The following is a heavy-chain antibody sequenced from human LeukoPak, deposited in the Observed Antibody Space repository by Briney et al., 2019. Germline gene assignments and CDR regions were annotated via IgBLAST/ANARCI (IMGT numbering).Heavy chain of an antibody. J-gene: IGHJ4*02. V-gene: IGHV3-23*01. D-gene: IGHD3-10*01. CDR1: GFTFSSYA. CDR3: ARGYGLLWFGELSYFDY. Sequence: GGSLRLSCAASGFTFSSYAMSWVRQAPGKGLEWVSAISGSGGSTYYADSVKGRFTISRDNSKNTLYLQMNSLRAEDTAVYYCARGYGLLWFGELSYFDYWGQGTLVTVSS. CDR2: ISGSGGST.